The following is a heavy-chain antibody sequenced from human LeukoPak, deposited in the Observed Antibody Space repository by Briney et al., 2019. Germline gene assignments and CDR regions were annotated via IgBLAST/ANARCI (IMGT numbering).Heavy chain of an antibody. CDR1: GYTFTNYY. CDR3: ARDSSSSSLADP. CDR2: INPSGGGT. D-gene: IGHD2-2*01. Sequence: ASVKVSCKASGYTFTNYYIHWVRQAPGQGLEWMGIINPSGGGTSYAQKFQSRLTMTRDTPTSTVYMELTSLRSEDTAVYYCARDSSSSSLADPWGQGTLVTVSS. V-gene: IGHV1-46*01. J-gene: IGHJ5*02.